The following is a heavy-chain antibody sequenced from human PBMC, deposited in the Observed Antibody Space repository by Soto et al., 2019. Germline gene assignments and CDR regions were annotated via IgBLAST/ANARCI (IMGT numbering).Heavy chain of an antibody. J-gene: IGHJ4*02. CDR1: GFSLSTSGVG. V-gene: IGHV2-5*02. CDR3: ADSAVGVVTCFDY. D-gene: IGHD3-3*01. CDR2: IYWDDDK. Sequence: QITLKESGPTLVKPTQTLTLTCTFSGFSLSTSGVGVGWIRQPPGKALEWLALIYWDDDKRYSPSLKSRLIITEDTSNNPVVITMTKMYAVATASYYGADSAVGVVTCFDYWGQGTLVTVSS.